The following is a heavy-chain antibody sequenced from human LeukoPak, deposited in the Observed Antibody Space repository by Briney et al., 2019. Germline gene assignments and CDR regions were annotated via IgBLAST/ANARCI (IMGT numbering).Heavy chain of an antibody. CDR2: INTDGSST. J-gene: IGHJ4*02. Sequence: GGSLRLSCAASGFTFSSYWMHWVRQAPGKGLAWASRINTDGSSTSYADSVKGRFTISRDNAKNTVYLQMNSLRAEDTAVYYCALPGNYWGQGTLVTVSS. CDR3: ALPGNY. V-gene: IGHV3-74*01. CDR1: GFTFSSYW.